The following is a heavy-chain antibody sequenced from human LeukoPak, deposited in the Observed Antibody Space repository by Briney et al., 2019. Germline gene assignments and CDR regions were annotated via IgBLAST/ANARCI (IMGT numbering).Heavy chain of an antibody. J-gene: IGHJ4*02. D-gene: IGHD1-26*01. CDR1: GGSISSGSYY. CDR3: ARDRWELPDY. CDR2: IFSSGST. V-gene: IGHV4-61*10. Sequence: PSETLSLTCTVSGGSISSGSYYWSWIRQPAGKGLEWIGRIFSSGSTTYNPSLKSRVTISVDTSKNQFSLKLSSVTAADTAVYYCARDRWELPDYWGQGTLVTVSS.